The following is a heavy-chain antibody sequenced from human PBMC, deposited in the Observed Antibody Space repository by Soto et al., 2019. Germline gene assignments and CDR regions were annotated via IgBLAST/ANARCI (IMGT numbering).Heavy chain of an antibody. CDR1: GGSISSYY. CDR2: IYYSGST. CDR3: ASSYGSGSYYNPDYYYYYYMDA. Sequence: SETLSLTCTVSGGSISSYYWSWIRQPPGKGLEWIGYIYYSGSTNYNPSLKSRVTISVGTSKNQFSLKLSSVTAADTAVYYCASSYGSGSYYNPDYYYYYYMDAWGKGTTVTVSS. D-gene: IGHD3-10*01. J-gene: IGHJ6*03. V-gene: IGHV4-59*08.